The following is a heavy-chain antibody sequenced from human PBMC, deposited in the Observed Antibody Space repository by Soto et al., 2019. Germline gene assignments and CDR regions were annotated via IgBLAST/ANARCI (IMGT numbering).Heavy chain of an antibody. Sequence: EVQLVESGGGLVQPGRSLRLSCAASGFTLSDHYMDWVRQTPGKGLEWVGRTKDKPKEYTTEYAASVKGRFTISRDDSKSTLYLQMNSLKTEGTAVYYCACFSAGVVHWGQGTLVTVSS. V-gene: IGHV3-72*01. CDR1: GFTLSDHY. CDR3: ACFSAGVVH. CDR2: TKDKPKEYTT. J-gene: IGHJ4*02. D-gene: IGHD3-3*01.